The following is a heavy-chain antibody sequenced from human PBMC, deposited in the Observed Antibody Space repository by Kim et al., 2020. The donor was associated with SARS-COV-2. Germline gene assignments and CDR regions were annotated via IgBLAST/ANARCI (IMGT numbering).Heavy chain of an antibody. CDR2: IKSKTDGGTT. J-gene: IGHJ6*02. D-gene: IGHD5-18*01. CDR3: TTDGRYSYGYYYYGMDV. CDR1: GFTFSNAW. V-gene: IGHV3-15*01. Sequence: GGSLRLSCAASGFTFSNAWMSWVRQAPGKGLEWVGRIKSKTDGGTTDYAAPVKGRFTISRDDSKNTLYLQMNSLKTEDTAVYYCTTDGRYSYGYYYYGMDVWGQGTTVTVSS.